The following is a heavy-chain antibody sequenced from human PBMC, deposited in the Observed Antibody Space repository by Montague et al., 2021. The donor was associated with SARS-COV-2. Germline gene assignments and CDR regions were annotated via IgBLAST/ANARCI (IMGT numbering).Heavy chain of an antibody. J-gene: IGHJ3*02. CDR2: ISYDGSNK. CDR1: GFTFSSYA. CDR3: ARTNSWSCSDAFDI. D-gene: IGHD1-26*01. Sequence: SLRLYCAASGFTFSSYAMHWVRQAPGKGLEWVAVISYDGSNKYYADSVKGRFTISRDNSKNTLYLQMNSLRAEDTAVYYCARTNSWSCSDAFDIWGQGTMVTVST. V-gene: IGHV3-30*04.